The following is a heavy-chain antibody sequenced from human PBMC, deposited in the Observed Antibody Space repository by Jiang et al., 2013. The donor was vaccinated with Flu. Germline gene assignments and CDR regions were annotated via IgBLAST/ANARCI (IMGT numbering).Heavy chain of an antibody. V-gene: IGHV4-34*01. J-gene: IGHJ4*02. D-gene: IGHD3-9*01. CDR3: ARGLSSDY. CDR2: INHSGST. CDR1: WVLQWLL. Sequence: LLKPSETPVPHLRCLWWVLQWLLLELDPPAPRKGLEWIGEINHSGSTNYNPSLKSRVTISVDTSKNQFSLKLSSVTAADTAVYYCARGLSSDYWGQGTLVTVSS.